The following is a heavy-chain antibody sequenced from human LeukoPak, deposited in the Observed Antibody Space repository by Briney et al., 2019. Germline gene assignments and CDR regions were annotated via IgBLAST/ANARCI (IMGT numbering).Heavy chain of an antibody. V-gene: IGHV4-34*01. D-gene: IGHD3-10*01. J-gene: IGHJ3*02. CDR2: INHSGST. Sequence: SETLSLTCAVYGGSFSGRYWGWIRQPPGKGLEWIGQINHSGSTNYNPSLKSRVTISVDTSKNQFSLKLSSVTAADTAVYYCARDRYGSGSYYIPGAFDIWGQGTMVTVSS. CDR1: GGSFSGRY. CDR3: ARDRYGSGSYYIPGAFDI.